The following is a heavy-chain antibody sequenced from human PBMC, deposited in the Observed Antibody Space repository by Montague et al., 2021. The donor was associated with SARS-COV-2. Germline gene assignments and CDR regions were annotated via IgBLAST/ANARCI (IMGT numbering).Heavy chain of an antibody. D-gene: IGHD4-17*01. J-gene: IGHJ4*02. CDR3: ARHLNYRDYGGDDY. CDR1: GGSISSSSYF. Sequence: SETLSLTCSVSGGSISSSSYFWGWIWQPPGKGLEWIGSIYYSGGTYSNSSLKSRVTISVDTSKNQFSLKLSSVTAADTAVYYCARHLNYRDYGGDDYWGQGTLVTVSS. CDR2: IYYSGGT. V-gene: IGHV4-39*01.